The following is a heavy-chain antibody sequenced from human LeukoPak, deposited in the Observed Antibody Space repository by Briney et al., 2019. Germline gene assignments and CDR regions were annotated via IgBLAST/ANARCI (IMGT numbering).Heavy chain of an antibody. V-gene: IGHV3-23*01. Sequence: ESGGSLRLSCAASGFTFSSYAMSWVRQAPGKGLEWVSAISGSGGSTYYADSVKGRFTISRDNSKNTLYLQMNSLRAEDTAVYYCAKDRAPLWFGEFPTFDYWGQGTLVTVSS. CDR2: ISGSGGST. D-gene: IGHD3-10*01. CDR1: GFTFSSYA. J-gene: IGHJ4*02. CDR3: AKDRAPLWFGEFPTFDY.